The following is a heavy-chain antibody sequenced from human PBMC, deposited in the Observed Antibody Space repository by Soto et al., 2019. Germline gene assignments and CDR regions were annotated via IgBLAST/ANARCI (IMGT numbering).Heavy chain of an antibody. D-gene: IGHD2-2*01. Sequence: EVQLVESGGGLVQPGGSLRLSCAASGFTFSSYSMNWVRQAPGQGLEWVSYISSSSSTIYYADSVQGRFTIPRDNAKNSLYLQMNSLRAEDTAVYYWARLGYCSSTSCYEVGPYYFDSWGQGTLVTVSS. CDR1: GFTFSSYS. J-gene: IGHJ4*02. CDR2: ISSSSSTI. CDR3: ARLGYCSSTSCYEVGPYYFDS. V-gene: IGHV3-48*01.